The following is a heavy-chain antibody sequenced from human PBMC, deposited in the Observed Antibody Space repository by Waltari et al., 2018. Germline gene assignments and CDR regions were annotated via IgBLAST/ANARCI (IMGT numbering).Heavy chain of an antibody. CDR3: VRARWDYLYFDT. CDR1: GLNFGSSW. CDR2: INYDGKQT. V-gene: IGHV3-74*01. D-gene: IGHD1-26*01. J-gene: IGHJ5*02. Sequence: EVQLLESGGTIVQPGGSLKVACSASGLNFGSSWMHWVRQTPGKGLMLVAEINYDGKQTKYADSVRGRFTISRDNAKSTLYLQMTDLRAEDTAVYFCVRARWDYLYFDTWGQGTLVTVSS.